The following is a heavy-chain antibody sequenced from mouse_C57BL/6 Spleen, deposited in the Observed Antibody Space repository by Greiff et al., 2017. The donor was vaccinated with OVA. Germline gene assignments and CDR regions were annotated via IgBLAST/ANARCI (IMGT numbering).Heavy chain of an antibody. V-gene: IGHV1-9*01. Sequence: QVQLQQSGAELMKPGASVKLSCKATGYTFTGYWIEWVKQRPGHGLEWIGEILPGSGSTNYNEKFKGKATFTADTSSNTAYMQLSSLTTEDSAIYYCARGASYDYYWFAYWGQGTLVTVSA. J-gene: IGHJ3*01. CDR3: ARGASYDYYWFAY. D-gene: IGHD2-4*01. CDR1: GYTFTGYW. CDR2: ILPGSGST.